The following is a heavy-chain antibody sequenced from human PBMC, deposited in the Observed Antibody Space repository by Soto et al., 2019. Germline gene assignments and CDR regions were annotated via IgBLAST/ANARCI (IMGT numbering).Heavy chain of an antibody. Sequence: QITLKESGPTLVKPTQTLTLTCTFSGFSLSTSGVGVGWIRQPPGKALEWLALIYWDDDKRYSPSLKSRLTIPQDTSKHQVVLTLPNMDTVDTATYYCAHRPGGGSHWDSWGQGTLVTVSS. D-gene: IGHD1-26*01. J-gene: IGHJ4*02. CDR2: IYWDDDK. CDR1: GFSLSTSGVG. V-gene: IGHV2-5*02. CDR3: AHRPGGGSHWDS.